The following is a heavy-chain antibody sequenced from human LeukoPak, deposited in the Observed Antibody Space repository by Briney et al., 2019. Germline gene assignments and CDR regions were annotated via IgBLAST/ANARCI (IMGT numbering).Heavy chain of an antibody. D-gene: IGHD1-26*01. J-gene: IGHJ6*02. V-gene: IGHV5-51*01. Sequence: GGSLRLSCKGSGYSFTSYWIGWVRQMPGKGLEWMGIIYPGDSDTRYSPSFQGQVTISADKSISAAYLQWSSLKASDTAMYYRARHMGGYYGPPRGMDVWAKGPRLPSP. CDR3: ARHMGGYYGPPRGMDV. CDR2: IYPGDSDT. CDR1: GYSFTSYW.